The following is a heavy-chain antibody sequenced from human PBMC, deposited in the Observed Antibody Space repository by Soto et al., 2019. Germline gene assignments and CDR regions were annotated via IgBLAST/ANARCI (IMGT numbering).Heavy chain of an antibody. V-gene: IGHV3-15*01. CDR2: IKSDTDGGTT. D-gene: IGHD2-2*01. J-gene: IGHJ4*02. Sequence: EVQLVESGGGLVEPGGSLTLSCAASGSSFSNAWMSWVRQAPGKGLEWVGRIKSDTDGGTTDYSAPVKGRFTISRDDFKNTLYLQMNSLKIEDTAVYYCSREPLGYCSSSTCYDDLDDWGQGTLVTVSS. CDR3: SREPLGYCSSSTCYDDLDD. CDR1: GSSFSNAW.